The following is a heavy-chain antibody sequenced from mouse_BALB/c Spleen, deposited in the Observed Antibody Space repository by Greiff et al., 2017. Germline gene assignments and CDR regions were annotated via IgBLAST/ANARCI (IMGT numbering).Heavy chain of an antibody. V-gene: IGHV2-9*02. CDR2: IWAGGST. Sequence: VKLVESGPGLVAPSQSLSITCTVSGFSLTSYGVHWVRQPPGKGLEWLGVIWAGGSTNYNSALMSRLSISTDNTKSQVYLKMNSLQTDDTAMYDCDREGGSLYWYLEVWGAGTTGTVSS. CDR1: GFSLTSYG. CDR3: DREGGSLYWYLEV. J-gene: IGHJ1*01.